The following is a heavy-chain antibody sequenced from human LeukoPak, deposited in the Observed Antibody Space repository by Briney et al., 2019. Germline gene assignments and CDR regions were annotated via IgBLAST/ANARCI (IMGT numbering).Heavy chain of an antibody. V-gene: IGHV1-2*02. CDR2: INPNSGGT. CDR3: ARDFDCGGDCSGLDY. D-gene: IGHD2-21*01. CDR1: GYTLTGYY. Sequence: GASVKVSCKASGYTLTGYYMHWVRQAPGQGLEWMEWINPNSGGTNYAQKFQGRVTMTRDTSISTAYMELSRLRSDDTAVYYCARDFDCGGDCSGLDYSGQGTLVTVSS. J-gene: IGHJ4*02.